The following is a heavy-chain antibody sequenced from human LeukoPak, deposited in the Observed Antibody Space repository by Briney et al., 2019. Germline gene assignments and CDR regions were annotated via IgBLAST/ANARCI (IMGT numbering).Heavy chain of an antibody. Sequence: PGGSLRLSCAASGFTFSNSAMSWVRQAPGKGPEWVSGLSSGGGSTYYADSVKGRFTISRDNSKNTLYLQMSSLRAEDTAVYYCANSPLAARPRPDYWGQGTLVTVSS. CDR1: GFTFSNSA. J-gene: IGHJ4*02. CDR3: ANSPLAARPRPDY. CDR2: LSSGGGST. D-gene: IGHD6-6*01. V-gene: IGHV3-23*01.